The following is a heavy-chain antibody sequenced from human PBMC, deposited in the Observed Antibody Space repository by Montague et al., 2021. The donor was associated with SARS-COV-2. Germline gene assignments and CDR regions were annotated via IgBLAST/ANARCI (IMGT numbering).Heavy chain of an antibody. CDR3: ARYRGVLNDSDLVV. V-gene: IGHV3-33*01. Sequence: SLRLSCAASGFSFRSYGMHWVRQAPGKGLEWVAVVWFDGSSKYYSDSVKGRFTISRDNSKNILYLQMNNLTAEDTAVYYCARYRGVLNDSDLVVWGQGTMITVSS. CDR2: VWFDGSSK. CDR1: GFSFRSYG. J-gene: IGHJ3*01. D-gene: IGHD1-1*01.